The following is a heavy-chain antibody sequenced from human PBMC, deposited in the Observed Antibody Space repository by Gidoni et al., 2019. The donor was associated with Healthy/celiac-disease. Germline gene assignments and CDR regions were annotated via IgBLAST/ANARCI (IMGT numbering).Heavy chain of an antibody. J-gene: IGHJ4*02. D-gene: IGHD6-13*01. CDR3: AKGGARGAAAGTIDY. V-gene: IGHV3-23*01. CDR1: GFTFSRYA. Sequence: EVQLLESGGGLVQPGGSLRLSCAASGFTFSRYAMSWVRQAPGKGLGWVSAISGSGGSTYYADSVKGRFTISRDNSKNTLYLQMNSLRAEDTAVYYCAKGGARGAAAGTIDYWGQGTLVTVSS. CDR2: ISGSGGST.